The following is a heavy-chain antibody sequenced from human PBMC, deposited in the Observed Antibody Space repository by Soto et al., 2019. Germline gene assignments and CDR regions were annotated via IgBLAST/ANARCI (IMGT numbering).Heavy chain of an antibody. D-gene: IGHD3-22*01. CDR3: ARDRGYYASSGLYSSYGMDV. CDR1: GFTFSSYG. Sequence: PGGSLRLSCAASGFTFSSYGMHWVRQAPGKGLEWVAVIWYDASNKYYADSVKGRFTISRAKPKNTRYLQMNSLSAEDTAVYYCARDRGYYASSGLYSSYGMDVWGQVTKVTVS. CDR2: IWYDASNK. V-gene: IGHV3-33*01. J-gene: IGHJ6*02.